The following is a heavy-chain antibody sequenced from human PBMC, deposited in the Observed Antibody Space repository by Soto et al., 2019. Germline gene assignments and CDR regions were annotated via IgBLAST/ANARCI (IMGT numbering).Heavy chain of an antibody. CDR3: AREGAVGYDAFDI. V-gene: IGHV1-2*04. Sequence: ASVKVSCKDSGYTFTGYYMHWVRQTPGQGLEWMGWINPNNGGTNYAQKFQVWVTMTRDTSISTAYMELSRLRSDDTAVYYCAREGAVGYDAFDIWGQGTMVTVSS. CDR1: GYTFTGYY. J-gene: IGHJ3*02. D-gene: IGHD1-26*01. CDR2: INPNNGGT.